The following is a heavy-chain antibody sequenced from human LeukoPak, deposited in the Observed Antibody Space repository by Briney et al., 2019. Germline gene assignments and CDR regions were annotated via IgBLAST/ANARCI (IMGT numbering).Heavy chain of an antibody. CDR3: ARAPYYDSSGYYLASLDY. V-gene: IGHV1-18*01. J-gene: IGHJ4*02. D-gene: IGHD3-22*01. CDR1: GGTFSSYA. Sequence: GASVKVSCKASGGTFSSYAISWVRQAPGQGLEWMGWISAYNGNTNYAQKLQGRVTMTTDTTTSTAYMELRSLRSDDTAVYYCARAPYYDSSGYYLASLDYWGQGTLVTVSS. CDR2: ISAYNGNT.